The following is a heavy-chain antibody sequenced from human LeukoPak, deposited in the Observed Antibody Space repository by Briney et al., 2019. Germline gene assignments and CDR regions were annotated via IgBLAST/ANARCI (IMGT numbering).Heavy chain of an antibody. Sequence: SVKVSCKASGGTFSSYAISWVRQAPGQGLEWMGRIIPILGIANYAQKFQGRVTITADKSTSTAYMELSSLRSEDTAVYYCAREYYYDSSGYQQGYWGQGTLVTVSS. CDR2: IIPILGIA. CDR1: GGTFSSYA. J-gene: IGHJ4*02. CDR3: AREYYYDSSGYQQGY. V-gene: IGHV1-69*04. D-gene: IGHD3-22*01.